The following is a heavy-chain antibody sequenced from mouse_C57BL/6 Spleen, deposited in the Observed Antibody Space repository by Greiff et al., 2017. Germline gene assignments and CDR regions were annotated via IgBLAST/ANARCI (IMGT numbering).Heavy chain of an antibody. D-gene: IGHD1-1*01. CDR3: TRERDYYGSSSFAY. CDR2: IDPETGGT. V-gene: IGHV1-15*01. J-gene: IGHJ3*01. CDR1: GYTFTDYE. Sequence: VQLQQSGAELVRPGASVTLSCKASGYTFTDYEMHWVKQTPVHGLEWIGAIDPETGGTAYNQKFKGKAILTAAKSSSTAYMELRSLTSEDSAVYYCTRERDYYGSSSFAYWGQGTLVTVSA.